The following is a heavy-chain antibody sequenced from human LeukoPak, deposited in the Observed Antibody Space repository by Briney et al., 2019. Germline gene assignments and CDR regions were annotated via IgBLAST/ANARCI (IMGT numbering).Heavy chain of an antibody. Sequence: GGSLRLSCAASGFTVSSNYMSWVRQAPGKGLEWVSVIYSGGSTYYADSVKGRFTISRDNSKNTLYLQMNSLRAEDTAVYYCAREYYYDSSGYSGAFDIWGQGTMVTVSS. CDR1: GFTVSSNY. CDR3: AREYYYDSSGYSGAFDI. CDR2: IYSGGST. V-gene: IGHV3-53*01. D-gene: IGHD3-22*01. J-gene: IGHJ3*02.